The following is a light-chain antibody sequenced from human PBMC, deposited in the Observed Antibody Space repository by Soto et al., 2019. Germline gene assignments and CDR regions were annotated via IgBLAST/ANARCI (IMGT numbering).Light chain of an antibody. Sequence: DIQMTQSPSSLSASVGDRVTITCRASQSISSYLNWYQQKPGKAPKVLIYDASKLKSGVPSRFSGSGSGTEFTLTISSLQPEDFATYYCQQYSSYSTFGQGTKVDIK. V-gene: IGKV1-5*01. CDR1: QSISSY. J-gene: IGKJ1*01. CDR3: QQYSSYST. CDR2: DAS.